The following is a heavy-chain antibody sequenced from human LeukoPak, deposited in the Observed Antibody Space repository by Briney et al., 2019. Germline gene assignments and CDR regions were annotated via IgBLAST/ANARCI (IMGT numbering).Heavy chain of an antibody. CDR1: GFNFNSYW. CDR3: ARDFSGEFDY. J-gene: IGHJ4*02. D-gene: IGHD3-10*01. CDR2: IKQDGTEE. V-gene: IGHV3-7*01. Sequence: GESLRLSCAASGFNFNSYWMNWVRQAPGEGLEWVANIKQDGTEEYYVDSVKGRFTISRDNAKSSLFLQMNSLRVEDTAVYYCARDFSGEFDYWGQGALVTVSS.